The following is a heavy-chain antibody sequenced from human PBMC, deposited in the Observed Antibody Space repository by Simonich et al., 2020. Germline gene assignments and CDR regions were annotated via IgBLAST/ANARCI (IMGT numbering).Heavy chain of an antibody. D-gene: IGHD6-19*01. Sequence: VQLVESGGGVVQPGRSLRLSCAASGFTFSSYGMHWVRQAPGKGLEWVSRINSDGSSTSYADSVKGRFTISRDNAKNTLYLQMNSLRAEDTAVYYCARDSSGWFDYWGQGTLVTVSS. CDR1: GFTFSSYG. V-gene: IGHV3-74*01. J-gene: IGHJ4*02. CDR3: ARDSSGWFDY. CDR2: INSDGSST.